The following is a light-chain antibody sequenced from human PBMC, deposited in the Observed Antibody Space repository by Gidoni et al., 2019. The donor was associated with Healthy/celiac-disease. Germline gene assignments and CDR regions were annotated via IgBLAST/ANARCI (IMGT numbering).Light chain of an antibody. Sequence: EIVLTQSPATLSLSPGERANLSCMASQSVSSYLAWYQQKPGQAPRLLIYDASNRATGIPARFSGSGSGTDFTLTISSLEPEDFAVYYCQQRSNWPPLTFGGXTKVEIK. J-gene: IGKJ4*01. CDR3: QQRSNWPPLT. CDR2: DAS. V-gene: IGKV3-11*01. CDR1: QSVSSY.